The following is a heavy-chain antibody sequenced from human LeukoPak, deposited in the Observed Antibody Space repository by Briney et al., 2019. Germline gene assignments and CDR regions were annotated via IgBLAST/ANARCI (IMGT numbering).Heavy chain of an antibody. D-gene: IGHD3-3*01. CDR3: AKDYRTIFGVVIPYYMDV. V-gene: IGHV3-30*18. J-gene: IGHJ6*03. Sequence: GRSLRLSCAASGFTFDDYAMHWVRQAPGKGLEWVAFISYDGNNKNYADSVRGRFTISRDNSKNTLYVQMNSLRAEDTAVYHCAKDYRTIFGVVIPYYMDVWGKGTTVTVSS. CDR2: ISYDGNNK. CDR1: GFTFDDYA.